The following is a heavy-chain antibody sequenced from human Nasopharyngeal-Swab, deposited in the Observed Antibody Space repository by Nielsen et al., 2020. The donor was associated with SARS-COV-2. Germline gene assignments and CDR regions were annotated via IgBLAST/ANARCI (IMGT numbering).Heavy chain of an antibody. Sequence: GGSLRLSCADSGLTFSNNPVNWVRRAPGKGLEWVSHIKSDTTTIRYADSVKGRFTISRDNARNSVYLQMNSLRAEDTAVYYCARDREWAFDYWGQGILVTVSS. CDR1: GLTFSNNP. CDR3: ARDREWAFDY. D-gene: IGHD3-3*01. V-gene: IGHV3-48*01. J-gene: IGHJ4*02. CDR2: IKSDTTTI.